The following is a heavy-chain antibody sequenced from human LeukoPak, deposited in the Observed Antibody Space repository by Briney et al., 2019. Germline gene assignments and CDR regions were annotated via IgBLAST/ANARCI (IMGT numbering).Heavy chain of an antibody. D-gene: IGHD5-18*01. CDR3: ARGRGYSYGWIGEKLLDY. Sequence: GGSLRLSSAASGFTFSSYWMHWVRQAPGKGLVWVSRINSDGSSTSYADSVKGRITISRDNAKNTLYLQMNSLRAEDTAVYYCARGRGYSYGWIGEKLLDYWGQGTLATVSS. J-gene: IGHJ4*02. V-gene: IGHV3-74*01. CDR1: GFTFSSYW. CDR2: INSDGSST.